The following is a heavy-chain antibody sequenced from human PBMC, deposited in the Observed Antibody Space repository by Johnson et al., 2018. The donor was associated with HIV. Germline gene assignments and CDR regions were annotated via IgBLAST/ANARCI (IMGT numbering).Heavy chain of an antibody. CDR2: ISWDGGST. D-gene: IGHD6-25*01. J-gene: IGHJ3*02. Sequence: VQLVESGGVVVQPGGSLRLSCAASGFTFDDYTMHWVRQVSGKGLEWVSLISWDGGSTYYADSVKGRLTISRDNSKNSLYLQMNSLRTEDTALYYCAKGGVAAAKGAFDIWGQGTMVTVSS. CDR1: GFTFDDYT. V-gene: IGHV3-43*01. CDR3: AKGGVAAAKGAFDI.